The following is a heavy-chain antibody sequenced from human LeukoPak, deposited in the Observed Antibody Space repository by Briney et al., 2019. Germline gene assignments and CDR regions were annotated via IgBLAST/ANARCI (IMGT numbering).Heavy chain of an antibody. CDR2: IYYSGRA. CDR1: GGSISTYY. D-gene: IGHD3-10*01. Sequence: SETLSLTCTVSGGSISTYYWSWIRQPPRKGLEWIVYIYYSGRANYNPSLKSRVTISVDTSKNQFSLKLTSVTAAGTAVYYCARHGYGSGNFYRYNFDYWGQGTLVTVSS. J-gene: IGHJ4*02. V-gene: IGHV4-59*08. CDR3: ARHGYGSGNFYRYNFDY.